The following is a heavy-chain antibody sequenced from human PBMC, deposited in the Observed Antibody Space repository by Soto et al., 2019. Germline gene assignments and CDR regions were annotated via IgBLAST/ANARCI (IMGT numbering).Heavy chain of an antibody. D-gene: IGHD6-13*01. J-gene: IGHJ6*02. CDR2: IYYSGST. CDR3: ARDGAAGHYYYYGMDV. CDR1: GGSISSYY. V-gene: IGHV4-59*01. Sequence: SETLSLTCTVSGGSISSYYWSWIRQPPGKGLEWIGYIYYSGSTNYNPSLKSRVTISVDTSKNQFSLKLSSVTAADTAVYYCARDGAAGHYYYYGMDVWGQGTTVTVSS.